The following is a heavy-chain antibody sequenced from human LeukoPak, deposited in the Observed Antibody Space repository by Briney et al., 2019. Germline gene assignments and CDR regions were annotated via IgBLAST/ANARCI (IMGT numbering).Heavy chain of an antibody. CDR2: INLSGGST. Sequence: ASVKVSCKASGYTFTSYYMHWVRQAPAQGLEWMGIINLSGGSTSYAQKFQGRVTMTRDTSTSTVYMELSSLRSEDTAVYYCARDPYYDSSGYRGYYFDYWGQGTLVTVSS. D-gene: IGHD3-22*01. V-gene: IGHV1-46*01. CDR3: ARDPYYDSSGYRGYYFDY. J-gene: IGHJ4*02. CDR1: GYTFTSYY.